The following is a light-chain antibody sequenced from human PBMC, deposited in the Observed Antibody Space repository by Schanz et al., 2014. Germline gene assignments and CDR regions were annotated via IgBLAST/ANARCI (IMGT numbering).Light chain of an antibody. CDR3: CSYAGSYTWV. V-gene: IGLV2-11*01. CDR1: TSDIDLYNY. CDR2: DVS. Sequence: QSALTQPASLSGSPGQSITISCTATTSDIDLYNYVSWYQQHPGKAPKLMIYDVSNRPSGVPDRFSGSKSGNTASLTISGLQAEDEADYYCCSYAGSYTWVFGGGTKLTVL. J-gene: IGLJ3*02.